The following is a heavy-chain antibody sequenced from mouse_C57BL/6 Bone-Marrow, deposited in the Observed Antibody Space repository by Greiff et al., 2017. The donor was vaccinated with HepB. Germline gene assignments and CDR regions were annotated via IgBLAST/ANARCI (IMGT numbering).Heavy chain of an antibody. J-gene: IGHJ2*01. D-gene: IGHD2-12*01. CDR2: GQGLEWIG. V-gene: IGHV1-87*01. Sequence: VQLQESGPELARPWASVKISCQAFYTSSRRVHFAIRDTNYWMRWVKQRPGQGLEWIGAIYYGNGDNSYNQTYKVKATWTADKSSSTAYMQLSSLTSEDSSFYYSAYRLLYPFYFDYWGQGTTLTVSS. CDR1: YTSSRRVH. CDR3: SEDSSFYYSAYRLLYPFYFDY.